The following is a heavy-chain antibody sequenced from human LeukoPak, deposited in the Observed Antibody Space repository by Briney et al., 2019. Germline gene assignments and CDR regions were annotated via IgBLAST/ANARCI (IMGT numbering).Heavy chain of an antibody. CDR3: ASAAAGYDDAFDI. CDR1: GGSFSGYY. V-gene: IGHV4-34*01. CDR2: INHSGST. Sequence: SETLSLTCAVYGGSFSGYYWSWIRQPPGKGLEWIGEINHSGSTNYNPSLKSRVTISVDTSKNQFSPKLSSVTAADTAVYYCASAAAGYDDAFDIWGQGTMVTVSS. D-gene: IGHD6-13*01. J-gene: IGHJ3*02.